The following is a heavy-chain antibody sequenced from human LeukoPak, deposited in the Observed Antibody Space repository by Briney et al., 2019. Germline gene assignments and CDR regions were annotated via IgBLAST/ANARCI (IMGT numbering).Heavy chain of an antibody. D-gene: IGHD1-26*01. CDR1: GYTLTELS. J-gene: IGHJ4*02. CDR2: FDPEDGET. V-gene: IGHV1-24*01. CDR3: ATGVSGSYPRGYYFDY. Sequence: ASVNVSCKVSGYTLTELSMHWVRQAPGKGLEWMGGFDPEDGETIYAQKFQGRVTMTEDTSTDTAYMELSSLRSEDTAVYYCATGVSGSYPRGYYFDYWGQGTLVTVSS.